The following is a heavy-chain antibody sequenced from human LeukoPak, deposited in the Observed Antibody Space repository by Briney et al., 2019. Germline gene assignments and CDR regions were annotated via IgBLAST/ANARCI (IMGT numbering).Heavy chain of an antibody. CDR2: ISGSGGST. CDR1: GFTFSSYA. CDR3: AKSPPRAFYSNYVNCYYYMDI. D-gene: IGHD4-11*01. J-gene: IGHJ6*03. Sequence: GGSLRLSCAASGFTFSSYAMSWVRQAPGKGLEWVSAISGSGGSTYYADSVKGRFTISRDNSKNTLSLQMNSLRAEDTAVYYCAKSPPRAFYSNYVNCYYYMDIWGKGPTVTVSS. V-gene: IGHV3-23*01.